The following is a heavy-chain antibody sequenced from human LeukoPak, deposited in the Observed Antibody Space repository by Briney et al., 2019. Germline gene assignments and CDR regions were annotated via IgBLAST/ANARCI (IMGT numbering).Heavy chain of an antibody. Sequence: GESLKISCKGSGYTFTTYWFGWVRQMPGKGLEWMGIIYPGDSDTRYSPSFQGQVTISADKSISTAYLQWSSLKASDSAMYYCARRGRDSEYFDDWGQGTLVTFSS. D-gene: IGHD2-15*01. CDR1: GYTFTTYW. CDR2: IYPGDSDT. V-gene: IGHV5-51*01. CDR3: ARRGRDSEYFDD. J-gene: IGHJ4*02.